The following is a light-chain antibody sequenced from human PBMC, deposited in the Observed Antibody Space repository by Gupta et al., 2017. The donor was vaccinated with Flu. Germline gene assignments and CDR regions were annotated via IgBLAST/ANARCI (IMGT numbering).Light chain of an antibody. V-gene: IGLV6-57*03. CDR3: QSFDTRNLQGV. CDR2: DDN. Sequence: NFMLTQPPSVSESPGETVTISCTRSSGDIASNYVQWYQQRPASAPTTVIYDDNQRPSGVPDRFSAFIDSSSNSASLTTSGLKTEDGADYYCQSFDTRNLQGVFGGGTKLTVL. J-gene: IGLJ3*02. CDR1: SGDIASNY.